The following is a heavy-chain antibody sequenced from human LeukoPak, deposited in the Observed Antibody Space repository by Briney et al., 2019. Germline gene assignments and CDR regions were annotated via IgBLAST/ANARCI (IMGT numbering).Heavy chain of an antibody. D-gene: IGHD6-6*01. J-gene: IGHJ6*03. CDR2: ISSSSSYI. V-gene: IGHV3-21*01. CDR3: ARVSSSSGHYYYMDV. CDR1: GFTFSSYS. Sequence: GGSLRLSCAASGFTFSSYSMNWVRQAPGKGLEWVSSISSSSSYIYYADSVKGRFTISRDNAKNSLYLQMNSLRAEDTAVYYCARVSSSSGHYYYMDVWGKGTAVTVSS.